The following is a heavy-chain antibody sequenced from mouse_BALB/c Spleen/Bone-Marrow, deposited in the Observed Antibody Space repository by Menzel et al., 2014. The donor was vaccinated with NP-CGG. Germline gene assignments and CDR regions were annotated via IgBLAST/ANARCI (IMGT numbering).Heavy chain of an antibody. Sequence: QVQLKQSGTDLVRPGTSVKVSCKASGYAFTNYLIEWIKQRPGQGLEWIGVINPGSGGINYNERFKGKATPTADKSSGTAYMQLSSLTSDDSAVYFCARSIYDGYSEAMDYWGQGTSVTVSS. V-gene: IGHV1-54*03. CDR3: ARSIYDGYSEAMDY. CDR1: GYAFTNYL. D-gene: IGHD2-3*01. CDR2: INPGSGGI. J-gene: IGHJ4*01.